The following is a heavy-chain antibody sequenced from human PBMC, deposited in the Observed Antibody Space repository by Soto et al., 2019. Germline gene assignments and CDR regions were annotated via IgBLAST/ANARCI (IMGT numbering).Heavy chain of an antibody. J-gene: IGHJ4*02. V-gene: IGHV1-18*01. D-gene: IGHD3-22*01. CDR3: ARDLRMIVVDFGHGYFDY. Sequence: KKHKASVKVSCKASGYTFTSYGISWVRQAPGQGLEWMGWISAYNGNTNYAQKLQGRGTMTTDTSTSTAYMELRSLRSDDTAVYYCARDLRMIVVDFGHGYFDYWGQGTLVTVSS. CDR2: ISAYNGNT. CDR1: GYTFTSYG.